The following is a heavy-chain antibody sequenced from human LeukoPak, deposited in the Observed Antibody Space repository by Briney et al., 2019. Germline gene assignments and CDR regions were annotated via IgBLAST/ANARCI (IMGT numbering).Heavy chain of an antibody. Sequence: SETLSLTCTVSGGSISSYYWSWIRQPPGKGLEWIGYIYYSGSTNYNPSLKSRVTISVDTSKNQFSLKLSSVTAADTAVYYCARADGGVTPLDYWGQGTLVTVSS. J-gene: IGHJ4*02. CDR3: ARADGGVTPLDY. CDR1: GGSISSYY. V-gene: IGHV4-59*01. CDR2: IYYSGST. D-gene: IGHD3-16*01.